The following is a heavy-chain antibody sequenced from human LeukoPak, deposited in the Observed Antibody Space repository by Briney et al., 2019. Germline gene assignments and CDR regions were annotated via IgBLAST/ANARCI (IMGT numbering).Heavy chain of an antibody. J-gene: IGHJ4*02. CDR3: ARDSPIVVVVAANLDY. CDR2: INPNSGGT. CDR1: GYTFTSYY. V-gene: IGHV1-2*02. D-gene: IGHD2-15*01. Sequence: ASVTVSCKASGYTFTSYYMHWVRQAPEQGLEWMGWINPNSGGTNYAQKFQGRVTMTRDTSISTAYMELSRLRSDDTAVYYCARDSPIVVVVAANLDYWGQGTLVTVSS.